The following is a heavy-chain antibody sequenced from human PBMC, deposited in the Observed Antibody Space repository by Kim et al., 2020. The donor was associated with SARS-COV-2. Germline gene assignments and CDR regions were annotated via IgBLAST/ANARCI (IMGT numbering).Heavy chain of an antibody. D-gene: IGHD3-22*01. J-gene: IGHJ4*02. Sequence: GGSLRLSCAASGFAFSSYAMHWVRQAPGKGLEWVAVISYDGSNKYYADSVKGRFTISRDNSKNTLYLQMNSLRAEDTAVYYCARGFAYYYDSSGRPGYWGQGTLVTVSS. CDR1: GFAFSSYA. V-gene: IGHV3-30*04. CDR3: ARGFAYYYDSSGRPGY. CDR2: ISYDGSNK.